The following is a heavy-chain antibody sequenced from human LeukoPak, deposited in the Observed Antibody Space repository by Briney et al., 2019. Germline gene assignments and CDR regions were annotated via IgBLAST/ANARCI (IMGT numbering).Heavy chain of an antibody. CDR1: GFTFNNYA. D-gene: IGHD2-2*01. CDR3: ARASGLSLPPFDY. V-gene: IGHV3-23*01. J-gene: IGHJ4*02. CDR2: ISGSGGTT. Sequence: GGSLRLSCAASGFTFNNYAMNWVRQAPGKGLEWVSVISGSGGTTYYADSVKGRFTISRDSSKNTLYLQMNSLRAKDTAVYYCARASGLSLPPFDYWGQGTLVTVSS.